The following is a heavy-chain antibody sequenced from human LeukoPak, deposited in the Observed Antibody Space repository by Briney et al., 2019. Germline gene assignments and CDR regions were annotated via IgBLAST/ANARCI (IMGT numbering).Heavy chain of an antibody. J-gene: IGHJ4*02. Sequence: PGGSLRLSCAASGFTFSSYGMHWVRQAPGKGLEWVSAISGSGGSTYYADSVKGRFTISRDNSKNTLYLQMNSLRAEDTAVYYWAKDAHTRYREGYWGQGTLVTVSS. CDR2: ISGSGGST. CDR3: AKDAHTRYREGY. CDR1: GFTFSSYG. D-gene: IGHD1-26*01. V-gene: IGHV3-23*01.